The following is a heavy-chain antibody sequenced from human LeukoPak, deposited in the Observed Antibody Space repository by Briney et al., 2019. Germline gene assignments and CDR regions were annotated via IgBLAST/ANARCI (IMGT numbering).Heavy chain of an antibody. J-gene: IGHJ4*02. D-gene: IGHD6-6*01. Sequence: GGSLRLSCAVSGFIFSDYYMSWIRQAPGKGLEWVSYISNSGNTIRYADSVKGRFTISRDNAKNSLYLQMNSLRAEGTAVYYCARADDSSSGYFDYWGQGTLVTVSS. CDR2: ISNSGNTI. V-gene: IGHV3-11*04. CDR3: ARADDSSSGYFDY. CDR1: GFIFSDYY.